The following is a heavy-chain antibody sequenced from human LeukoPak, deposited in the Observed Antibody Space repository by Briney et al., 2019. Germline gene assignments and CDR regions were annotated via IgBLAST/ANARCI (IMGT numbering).Heavy chain of an antibody. CDR1: GVTFSIDR. V-gene: IGHV3-21*01. D-gene: IGHD1-26*01. CDR3: AGDDSGCYPFDY. CDR2: ISSRSSYI. J-gene: IGHJ4*02. Sequence: GGCLRLSRAASGVTFSIDRIRWGCGGPGERVERGSSISSRSSYIYYADTAKGRFTISRDNAKNSMYLQMDSLRAEYTAVYYCAGDDSGCYPFDYWGQGTLVTVSS.